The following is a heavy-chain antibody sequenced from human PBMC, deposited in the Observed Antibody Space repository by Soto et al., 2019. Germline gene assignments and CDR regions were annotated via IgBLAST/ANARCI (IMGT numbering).Heavy chain of an antibody. Sequence: EVQLLETGGGLVQPGGSLRLSCAASGFTFSSYAMSWVRQAPGKGLEWVSAISGSGDSTFYADSVKGRFTISRDNSKNTLYLQMNSLRAEDTAVYYCAKRAWGTYYFDYWGQGTLVTVSS. CDR2: ISGSGDST. J-gene: IGHJ4*02. CDR3: AKRAWGTYYFDY. V-gene: IGHV3-23*01. D-gene: IGHD3-16*01. CDR1: GFTFSSYA.